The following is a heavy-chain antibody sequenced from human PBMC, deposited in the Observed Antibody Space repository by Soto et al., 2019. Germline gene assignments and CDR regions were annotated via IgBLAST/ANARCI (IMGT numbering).Heavy chain of an antibody. Sequence: GGSLRLSCAASGFTFSSYDMHWVRQAPGKGLEWVAVIWYDGSNKYYADSVKGRFTISRDNSKNTLYLQMNSLRAEDTAVYYCAREGVRGGSGSYYNEDYYYYYGMDVWGQGTTVTVSS. CDR1: GFTFSSYD. D-gene: IGHD3-10*01. V-gene: IGHV3-33*01. CDR3: AREGVRGGSGSYYNEDYYYYYGMDV. J-gene: IGHJ6*02. CDR2: IWYDGSNK.